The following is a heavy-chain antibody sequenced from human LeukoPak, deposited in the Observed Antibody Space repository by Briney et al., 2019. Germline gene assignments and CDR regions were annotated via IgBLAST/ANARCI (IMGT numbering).Heavy chain of an antibody. CDR2: IRYDGSNK. J-gene: IGHJ3*02. Sequence: GGSLRLSCAASGFTFSSYGMHWVRQAPGKGLEWVAFIRYDGSNKYYADSVKGRFTISRDNSKNTLYLQMNSLRAEDTAVYYCAKVGERRITTFGVAIGAFDIWGQGTMVTVSS. CDR1: GFTFSSYG. D-gene: IGHD3-3*01. CDR3: AKVGERRITTFGVAIGAFDI. V-gene: IGHV3-30*02.